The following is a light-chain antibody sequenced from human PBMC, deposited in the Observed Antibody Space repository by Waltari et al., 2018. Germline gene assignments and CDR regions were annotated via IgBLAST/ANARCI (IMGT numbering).Light chain of an antibody. CDR1: SPNLGATYD. V-gene: IGLV1-40*01. J-gene: IGLJ2*01. Sequence: QSVLSQPPPVSGAPGQRVPISCTGSSPNLGATYDVHWYPQLPGTAPKLLIYGNTNRPSGVPDRFSGSKSGTSASLTITGLQAEDEADYYCQSYDNSLNVVLFGGGTKVTVL. CDR3: QSYDNSLNVVL. CDR2: GNT.